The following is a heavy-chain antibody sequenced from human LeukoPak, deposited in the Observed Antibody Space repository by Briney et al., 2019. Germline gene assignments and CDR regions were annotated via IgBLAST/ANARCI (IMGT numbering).Heavy chain of an antibody. Sequence: GGSLRLSCAASGFTFSGYWMSWDRQAPGKGLEWVANIKQDGSEKYYVDSVKGRFTISRDNAKNSLYLQMNSLRAEDTAVYYCARAVDKGMVTFDYWGQGTLVTVSS. J-gene: IGHJ4*02. CDR3: ARAVDKGMVTFDY. D-gene: IGHD5-18*01. V-gene: IGHV3-7*01. CDR1: GFTFSGYW. CDR2: IKQDGSEK.